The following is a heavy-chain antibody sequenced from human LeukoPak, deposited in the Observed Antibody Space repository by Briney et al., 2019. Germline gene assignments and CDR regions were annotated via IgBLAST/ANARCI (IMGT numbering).Heavy chain of an antibody. CDR3: AREGSYDGSTMWYFDY. CDR1: GFAVSSNY. D-gene: IGHD3-22*01. CDR2: IYSGGTI. J-gene: IGHJ4*02. Sequence: GGSLRLSCAASGFAVSSNYMAWVRQAPGKGLEWVSVIYSGGTIYYADSVKGRFTISRDNSKNTLYLQMNSLRAEDTAVYYCAREGSYDGSTMWYFDYWGQGTLVTVSS. V-gene: IGHV3-53*01.